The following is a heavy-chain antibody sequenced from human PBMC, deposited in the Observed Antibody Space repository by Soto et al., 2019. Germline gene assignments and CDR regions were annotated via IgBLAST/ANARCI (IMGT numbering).Heavy chain of an antibody. V-gene: IGHV3-23*01. CDR3: VKDGGPRALVYCSGGTCYLRDY. Sequence: EVQLLESGGGLVQPGGSLRLSCAASGFTFSSYAMSWLRQAPGKGLEWVSAISGSGGSTYYADSVKGRFTISRDNSKNTLYLKMNSLRAEDTVVYYRVKDGGPRALVYCSGGTCYLRDYWGRGTLVTVSS. CDR1: GFTFSSYA. J-gene: IGHJ4*02. D-gene: IGHD2-15*01. CDR2: ISGSGGST.